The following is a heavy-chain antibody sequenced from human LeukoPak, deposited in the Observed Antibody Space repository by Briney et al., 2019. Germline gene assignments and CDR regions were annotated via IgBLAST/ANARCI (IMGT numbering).Heavy chain of an antibody. D-gene: IGHD1-7*01. J-gene: IGHJ3*02. CDR1: GGTFSSYA. Sequence: SVKVSCKASGGTFSSYAISWVRQAPGQGLEWMGGIIPIFGTANYAQKFQGRVTITADESTSTAYMELSRLRSDDTAVYYCATNYEAPAFDIWGQGTMVTVSS. V-gene: IGHV1-69*13. CDR2: IIPIFGTA. CDR3: ATNYEAPAFDI.